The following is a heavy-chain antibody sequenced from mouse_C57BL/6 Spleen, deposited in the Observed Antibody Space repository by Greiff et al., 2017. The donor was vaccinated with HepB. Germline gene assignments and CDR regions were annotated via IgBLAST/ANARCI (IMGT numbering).Heavy chain of an antibody. J-gene: IGHJ2*01. CDR1: GFNIKDDY. D-gene: IGHD1-1*01. CDR2: IDPENGDT. Sequence: VQLQQSGAELVRPGASVKLSCTASGFNIKDDYMHWVKQRPEQGLEWIGWIDPENGDTEYASKFQGKATITAYTSSNTAYLQLSSLTSEDTAVYYCTTPGYGSRGYWGQGTTLTVSS. CDR3: TTPGYGSRGY. V-gene: IGHV14-4*01.